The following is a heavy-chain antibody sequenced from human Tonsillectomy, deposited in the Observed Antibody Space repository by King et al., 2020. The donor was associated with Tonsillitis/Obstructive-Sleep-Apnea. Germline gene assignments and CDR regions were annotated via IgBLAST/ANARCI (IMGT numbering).Heavy chain of an antibody. D-gene: IGHD3-22*01. J-gene: IGHJ4*02. Sequence: QLVQSGAEVKKPGASVKVSCKASGYTFTGYYMHWVRQAPGQGLEWMGWINPNSGGTNYAQQFQGRVTMTRDTSISTAYMELSRPRSDDTAVYYCARVAYYYDSSGPLDYWGQGTLVTVSS. V-gene: IGHV1-2*02. CDR1: GYTFTGYY. CDR2: INPNSGGT. CDR3: ARVAYYYDSSGPLDY.